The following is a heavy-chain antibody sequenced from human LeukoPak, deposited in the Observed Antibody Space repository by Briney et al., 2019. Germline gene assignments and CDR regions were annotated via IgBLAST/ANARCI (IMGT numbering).Heavy chain of an antibody. CDR2: ISGSGAYI. V-gene: IGHV3-23*01. CDR3: ARREAGYSPYYYFDY. D-gene: IGHD2-2*03. Sequence: ETLSLTCAVYGGSFSGYYWSWIRQPPGKGLEWVSSISGSGAYIYYADSVKGRFTISRDNSKNTLFLQMKSLRAEDTAVYYCARREAGYSPYYYFDYWGQGTLVTVSS. CDR1: GGSFSGYY. J-gene: IGHJ4*02.